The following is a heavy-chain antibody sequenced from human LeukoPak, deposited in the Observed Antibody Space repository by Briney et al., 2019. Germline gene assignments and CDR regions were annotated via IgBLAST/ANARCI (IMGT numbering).Heavy chain of an antibody. CDR2: ISSSSSYI. CDR1: GFTFSSYS. CDR3: ARGLSPNWNYERRYWFDP. Sequence: NPGGSLRLSCAASGFTFSSYSMNWVRQAPGKGLEWVSSISSSSSYIYYADSVKGRFTISRDNAKNSLYLQMNSLRAEDTAVYYCARGLSPNWNYERRYWFDPWGQGTLVTVSS. D-gene: IGHD1-7*01. J-gene: IGHJ5*02. V-gene: IGHV3-21*01.